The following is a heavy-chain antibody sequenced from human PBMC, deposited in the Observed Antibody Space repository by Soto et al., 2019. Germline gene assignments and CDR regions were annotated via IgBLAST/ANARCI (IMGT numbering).Heavy chain of an antibody. CDR3: AKGVSTWYSDY. CDR2: ISGSGGST. CDR1: GFNFSSYA. D-gene: IGHD6-13*01. J-gene: IGHJ4*02. V-gene: IGHV3-23*01. Sequence: GWSLRLSCAAFGFNFSSYAMSWVRQAPGKGLEWVSAISGSGGSTYYADSVKGRFTISRDNSKNTLYLQMNSLRVEDTAVYYCAKGVSTWYSDYWGQGTLVTVSS.